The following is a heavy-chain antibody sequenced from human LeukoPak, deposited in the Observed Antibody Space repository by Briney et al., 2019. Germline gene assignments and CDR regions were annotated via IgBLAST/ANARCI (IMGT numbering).Heavy chain of an antibody. CDR1: GYTFTSYG. CDR2: IIPILGIA. CDR3: ARDGIAAAGQYYCYGMDV. Sequence: GASVKVSCKASGYTFTSYGISWVRQAPGQGLEWMGRIIPILGIANYAQKFQGRVTITADKSTSTAYMELSSLRSEDTAVYYCARDGIAAAGQYYCYGMDVWGQGTTVTVSS. D-gene: IGHD6-13*01. V-gene: IGHV1-69*04. J-gene: IGHJ6*02.